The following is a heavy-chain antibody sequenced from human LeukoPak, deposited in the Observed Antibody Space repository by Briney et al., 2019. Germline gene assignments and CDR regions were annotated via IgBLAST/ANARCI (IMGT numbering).Heavy chain of an antibody. J-gene: IGHJ4*02. CDR2: ISSSGSTI. CDR3: ARDTHILTGFTFPPGRY. Sequence: PGGSLRLSCAASGFTFSSYEMNWVRQAPGKGLEWVSYISSSGSTIYYADSVKGRFTISRDNSKNTLYLQMNSLRAEDTAVYYCARDTHILTGFTFPPGRYWGQGTLVTVSS. CDR1: GFTFSSYE. D-gene: IGHD3-9*01. V-gene: IGHV3-48*03.